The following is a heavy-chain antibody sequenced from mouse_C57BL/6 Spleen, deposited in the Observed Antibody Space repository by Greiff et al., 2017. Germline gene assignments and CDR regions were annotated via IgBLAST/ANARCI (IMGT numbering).Heavy chain of an antibody. CDR1: GFTFSDYG. V-gene: IGHV5-17*01. CDR2: ISSGSSTI. CDR3: ARGGVTGTFAY. J-gene: IGHJ3*01. D-gene: IGHD4-1*01. Sequence: DVQLQESGGGLVKPGGSLKLSCAASGFTFSDYGMHWVRQAPEKGLEWVAYISSGSSTIYYADTVKGRFTISRDNAKNTLFLQMTSLRSEDTAMYYCARGGVTGTFAYWGQGTLVTVSA.